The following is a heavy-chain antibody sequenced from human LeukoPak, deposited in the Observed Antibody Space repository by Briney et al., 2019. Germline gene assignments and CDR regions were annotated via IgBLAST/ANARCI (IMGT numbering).Heavy chain of an antibody. J-gene: IGHJ4*02. Sequence: GGSLRLSCAASGFTFSSYAMSWVRQAPGKGLEWVSLIYSGGSTYYADSVKGRFTISRDNSKNTLYLQMNSLRAEDTAVYYCARDSDSPYTDYWGQGTLVTVSS. V-gene: IGHV3-23*03. CDR1: GFTFSSYA. CDR2: IYSGGST. CDR3: ARDSDSPYTDY. D-gene: IGHD2-2*02.